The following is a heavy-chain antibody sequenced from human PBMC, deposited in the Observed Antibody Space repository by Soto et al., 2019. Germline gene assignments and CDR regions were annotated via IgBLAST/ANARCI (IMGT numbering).Heavy chain of an antibody. CDR3: ATSVADGTSTHWYFDL. CDR2: ISSSGSTI. D-gene: IGHD6-13*01. J-gene: IGHJ2*01. Sequence: QVQLVESGGGLVKPGGSLRLSCAASGFTFSDYYMSWIRQAPGKGLEWVSYISSSGSTIYYADSVKGRFTISRDNAKNLLYLQMNSLTAETTAVYYCATSVADGTSTHWYFDLWGRGTLVTVSS. CDR1: GFTFSDYY. V-gene: IGHV3-11*01.